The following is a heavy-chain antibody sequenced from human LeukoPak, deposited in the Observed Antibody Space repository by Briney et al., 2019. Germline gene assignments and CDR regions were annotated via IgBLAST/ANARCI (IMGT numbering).Heavy chain of an antibody. CDR1: GFTFSSYA. J-gene: IGHJ4*02. CDR3: AGRPTGYSSGYIH. CDR2: ISYDGSNK. V-gene: IGHV3-30*04. D-gene: IGHD5-18*01. Sequence: PGGSLRLSCAASGFTFSSYAMHWVRQAPGKGLEWVAVISYDGSNKYYADSVKGRFTISRDNSKNTLYLQMNSLRVEDTAVYYCAGRPTGYSSGYIHWGQGTLVTVSS.